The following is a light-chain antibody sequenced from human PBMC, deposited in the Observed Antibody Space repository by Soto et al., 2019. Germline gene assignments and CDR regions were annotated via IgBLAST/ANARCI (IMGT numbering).Light chain of an antibody. CDR1: QSISIY. CDR3: QQSYSSPRT. Sequence: DIQLTQSPSSLSASVGDRVTISCRASQSISIYLNWYQQKPGKAPKLLIYAASSLQSGVPSRFSASESGTDFTLTISSLQPEDFATYYCQQSYSSPRTFGQGTKVEIK. J-gene: IGKJ1*01. CDR2: AAS. V-gene: IGKV1-39*01.